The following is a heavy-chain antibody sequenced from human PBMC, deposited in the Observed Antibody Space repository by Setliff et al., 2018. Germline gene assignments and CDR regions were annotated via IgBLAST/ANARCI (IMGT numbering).Heavy chain of an antibody. V-gene: IGHV4-61*02. CDR2: IYTSGST. J-gene: IGHJ5*02. CDR1: GGSISSGSYY. D-gene: IGHD6-6*01. CDR3: AREEYSSLIGWFDP. Sequence: SETLSLTCTVSGGSISSGSYYWSWIRQPAGKGLEWIGRIYTSGSTNYKPSLKSRVTISVDTSKNQFSLKLSSVTAADTAVYYCAREEYSSLIGWFDPWGQGTLVTVSS.